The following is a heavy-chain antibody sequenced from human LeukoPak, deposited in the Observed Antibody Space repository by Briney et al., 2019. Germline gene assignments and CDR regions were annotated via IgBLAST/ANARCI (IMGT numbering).Heavy chain of an antibody. CDR2: FYRGDST. V-gene: IGHV3-53*01. J-gene: IGHJ5*02. Sequence: PGGSLRLSCAASGFTVGSSYMYWVRQAPGKGLEWVSFFYRGDSTYYAESVRGRFTISRDNSKNTLYLLMNSLIPEDTAVYYCARDEQDSSSWYARWFDPWGQGTLVTVSS. D-gene: IGHD6-13*01. CDR3: ARDEQDSSSWYARWFDP. CDR1: GFTVGSSY.